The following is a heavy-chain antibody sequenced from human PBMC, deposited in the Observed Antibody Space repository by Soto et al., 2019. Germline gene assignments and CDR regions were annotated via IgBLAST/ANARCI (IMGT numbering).Heavy chain of an antibody. CDR2: IYYSGST. CDR1: GGSISSSSYY. D-gene: IGHD6-19*01. V-gene: IGHV4-39*01. CDR3: ARHSHSSGWYESHWFDP. Sequence: SETLSLTCTVSGGSISSSSYYWGWIRQPPGKGLEWIGSIYYSGSTYYNPSLKSRVTISVDTSKNQFSLKLSSVTAADTAVYYCARHSHSSGWYESHWFDPWGQGTLVTVSS. J-gene: IGHJ5*02.